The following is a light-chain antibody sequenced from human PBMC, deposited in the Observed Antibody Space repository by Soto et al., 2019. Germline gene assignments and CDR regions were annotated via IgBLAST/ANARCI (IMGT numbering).Light chain of an antibody. J-gene: IGKJ5*01. CDR3: QQLNSYPP. V-gene: IGKV3-15*01. Sequence: EIVMTQSPATLSVSPGERATLSCRASQSVSSNLAWYQQKPGQAPRLLIYGESARATGIPARFSGSGSGTEFTLTISSLQSEDFATYYCQQLNSYPPFGQGTRLEIK. CDR1: QSVSSN. CDR2: GES.